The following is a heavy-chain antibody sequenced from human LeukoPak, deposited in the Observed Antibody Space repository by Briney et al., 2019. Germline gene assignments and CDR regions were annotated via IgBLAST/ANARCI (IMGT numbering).Heavy chain of an antibody. D-gene: IGHD3-22*01. CDR2: IYRSGTT. V-gene: IGHV4-4*07. Sequence: PSETLSLTCTVSGDSISSYYYNWIRQPAGKGLEWIGRIYRSGTTYYNPSLKSRLTMSVDTSKNQFSLKLTSVTAADTALYFCALLGSSALDYWGQGALVTVPS. CDR1: GDSISSYY. CDR3: ALLGSSALDY. J-gene: IGHJ4*02.